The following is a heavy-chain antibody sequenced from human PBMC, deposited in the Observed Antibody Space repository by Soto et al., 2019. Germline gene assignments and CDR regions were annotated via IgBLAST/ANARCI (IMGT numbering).Heavy chain of an antibody. J-gene: IGHJ5*02. D-gene: IGHD2-2*02. CDR1: GGSISSGDYY. Sequence: PSETLSLTCTVSGGSISSGDYYWSWIRQPPGKGLEWIGYIYDSGSTYYNPTLKSRVTISVETPKNQFSLKLSSVTAADTAVYYCARAPLYRFDPWGQGTLVTVSS. V-gene: IGHV4-30-4*01. CDR3: ARAPLYRFDP. CDR2: IYDSGST.